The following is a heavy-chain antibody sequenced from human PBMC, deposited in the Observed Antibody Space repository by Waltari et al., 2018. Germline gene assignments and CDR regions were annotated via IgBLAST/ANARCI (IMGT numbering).Heavy chain of an antibody. CDR1: GFTFSSYA. J-gene: IGHJ4*02. CDR3: ARDLNDAASGPAY. D-gene: IGHD1-1*01. V-gene: IGHV3-64*01. CDR2: FSSNGVST. Sequence: EVQLVESGGGLVQPGGSLRLPCAASGFTFSSYAMHWVRQAPGKGLEYVSAFSSNGVSTYYANSVKGRLTISRENSQNTLYLQMGRLRAEDMAVYYCARDLNDAASGPAYWGQGTLVTVSS.